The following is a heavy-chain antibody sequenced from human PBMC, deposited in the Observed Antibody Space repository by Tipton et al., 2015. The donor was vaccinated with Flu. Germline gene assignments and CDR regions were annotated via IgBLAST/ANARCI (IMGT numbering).Heavy chain of an antibody. CDR3: AAFGREDY. D-gene: IGHD3-3*02. CDR2: VTWNGGGT. Sequence: QLVQSGGGLVKPGRSLRLSCAASGFTLTDYYMSWVRQAPGKGLEWVSLVTWNGGGTYYADSVKGRFTISRDNTKNSLYLQMNSLRAEDSAFYYCAAFGREDYWGQGTLVSVSS. J-gene: IGHJ4*02. CDR1: GFTLTDYY. V-gene: IGHV3-11*01.